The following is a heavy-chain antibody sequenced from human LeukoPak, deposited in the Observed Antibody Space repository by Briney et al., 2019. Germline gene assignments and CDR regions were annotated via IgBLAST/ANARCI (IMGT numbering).Heavy chain of an antibody. V-gene: IGHV1-46*03. D-gene: IGHD3-10*01. CDR1: GYTFTRYY. CDR2: INPSGGST. CDR3: ARNDASGLDY. J-gene: IGHJ4*02. Sequence: ASVKVSCKASGYTFTRYYMHWVQQAPGQGLEWMGFINPSGGSTSYAQKFQGRVTMTRDTSTSTVYMELSSLRSEDTAVYYCARNDASGLDYWGQGTLVTVSS.